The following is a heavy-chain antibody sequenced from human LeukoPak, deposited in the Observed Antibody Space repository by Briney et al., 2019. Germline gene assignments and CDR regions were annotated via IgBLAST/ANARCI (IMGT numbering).Heavy chain of an antibody. J-gene: IGHJ4*02. CDR3: AREGKIIVVVPAAVDY. CDR1: GFTFSSYA. V-gene: IGHV3-23*01. D-gene: IGHD2-2*01. Sequence: GGSLRLSCAASGFTFSSYAMSWVRQAPGKGLEWVSAISGSGGSTYYADSVKGRFTISRDNSKNTLYLQMNSLRAEDTAVYYCAREGKIIVVVPAAVDYWGQGTLVTASS. CDR2: ISGSGGST.